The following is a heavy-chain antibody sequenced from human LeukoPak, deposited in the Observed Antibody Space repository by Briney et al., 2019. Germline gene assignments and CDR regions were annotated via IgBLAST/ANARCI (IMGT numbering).Heavy chain of an antibody. Sequence: SETLSLTCTVSGGSISNYYWSWIRQPPGKGLEWIGYIYYSGSTKYNPSLKSRVTISVDTSKNQFSLRLSSVTAADTAVYYCARLLRVGYCSTTTCNWFDPWGQGTLVTVSS. CDR3: ARLLRVGYCSTTTCNWFDP. J-gene: IGHJ5*02. V-gene: IGHV4-59*12. CDR1: GGSISNYY. D-gene: IGHD2-2*03. CDR2: IYYSGST.